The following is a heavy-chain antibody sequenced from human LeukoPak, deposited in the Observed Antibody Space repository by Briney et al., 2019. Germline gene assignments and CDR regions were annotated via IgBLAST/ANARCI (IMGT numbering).Heavy chain of an antibody. CDR3: ARLIAVVVAASSYFDS. J-gene: IGHJ4*02. CDR1: GFTFGEDA. Sequence: GGSLRLSCTASGFTFGEDAMSWFRQAPGKGLEWVGFIRTKTNGATAEYAASVKGRFSISRDDSTSIAYLQMNSLKTEDTAVYYCARLIAVVVAASSYFDSWGQGTRVTVSS. V-gene: IGHV3-49*03. D-gene: IGHD2-15*01. CDR2: IRTKTNGATA.